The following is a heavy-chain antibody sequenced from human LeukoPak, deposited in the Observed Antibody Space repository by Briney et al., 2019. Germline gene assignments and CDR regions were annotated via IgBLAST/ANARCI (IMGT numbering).Heavy chain of an antibody. CDR3: ARDSLIVVTYYFDY. V-gene: IGHV3-30*04. Sequence: GGSLRLSCAASEFTLSYFSMHWVRQAPGKGLEWVAFISSDGSNKYYADSVKGRFTISRDNSRNTLYLQMNSLRPEDTAVYYCARDSLIVVTYYFDYWGQGTLVTVSS. D-gene: IGHD3-22*01. J-gene: IGHJ4*02. CDR1: EFTLSYFS. CDR2: ISSDGSNK.